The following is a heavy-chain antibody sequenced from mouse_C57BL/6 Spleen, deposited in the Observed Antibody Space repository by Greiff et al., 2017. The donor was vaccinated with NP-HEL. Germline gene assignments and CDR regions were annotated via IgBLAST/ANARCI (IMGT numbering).Heavy chain of an antibody. CDR1: GFNIKDDY. CDR3: TTWGGRDY. J-gene: IGHJ2*01. Sequence: VQLQQSGAELVRPGASVKLSCTASGFNIKDDYMHWVKQRPEQGLEWIGWIDPENGDTEYAPKFQGKATITADKSSNTSYLQLSSLTAEDSGGYDCTTWGGRDYWGQGTTVTVSA. CDR2: IDPENGDT. V-gene: IGHV14-4*01.